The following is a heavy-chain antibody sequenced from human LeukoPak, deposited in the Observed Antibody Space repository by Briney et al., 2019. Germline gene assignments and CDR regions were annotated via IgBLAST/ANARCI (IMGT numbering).Heavy chain of an antibody. J-gene: IGHJ3*02. CDR1: GFTFSTYV. Sequence: GGSLRLSCTASGFTFSTYVMSWDRQAPGKGLEWVSAITGSGGNTYYADSVKGRFTISRDNSKNTPYLQLNSLRAEDTAVYYCAKLPTGDDAFDIWGQGTMVTVSS. CDR2: ITGSGGNT. CDR3: AKLPTGDDAFDI. D-gene: IGHD7-27*01. V-gene: IGHV3-23*01.